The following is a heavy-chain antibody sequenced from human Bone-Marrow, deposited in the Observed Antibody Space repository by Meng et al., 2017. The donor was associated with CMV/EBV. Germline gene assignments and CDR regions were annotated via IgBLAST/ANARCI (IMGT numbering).Heavy chain of an antibody. Sequence: ASVKVSCKASGYTFTSYDINWVRQATGQGLEWMGWMNPNSGNTGYAQKFQGRVTITRNTSISTAYMELSSLRSEDTAVYYCARDGTEVTTVTKAAFDIWGQGKMVTFAS. D-gene: IGHD4-17*01. J-gene: IGHJ3*02. CDR3: ARDGTEVTTVTKAAFDI. CDR1: GYTFTSYD. V-gene: IGHV1-8*03. CDR2: MNPNSGNT.